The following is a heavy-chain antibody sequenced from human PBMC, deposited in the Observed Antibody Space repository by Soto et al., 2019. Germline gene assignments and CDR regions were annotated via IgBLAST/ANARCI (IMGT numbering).Heavy chain of an antibody. CDR1: GGSFTSNNW. J-gene: IGHJ4*02. CDR3: ASRDPGTSFDY. V-gene: IGHV4-4*02. D-gene: IGHD1-7*01. CDR2: IYRTGST. Sequence: SETLSLTCAVSGGSFTSNNWWTWVRQPPGQGLEWIGEIYRTGSTNYNPSLKSRVTISLDKSENQFSLKVTSLTAADTAVYYCASRDPGTSFDYWGQGXLVTVYS.